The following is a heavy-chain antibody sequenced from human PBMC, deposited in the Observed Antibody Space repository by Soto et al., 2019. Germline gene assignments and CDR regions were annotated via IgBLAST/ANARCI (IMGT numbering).Heavy chain of an antibody. CDR1: GGIFSTYA. Sequence: QVQLVQSGAEVKKPGSSVKVSCKASGGIFSTYAISWLRRAPGQGLEWMGGIIPIFGTPNYAQRFQGRVTITVDESTSPAYMELSRLRSEDTAVYYCARDRDDYGSGNYYNRIDFWGQGTLVTVSS. CDR2: IIPIFGTP. V-gene: IGHV1-69*01. CDR3: ARDRDDYGSGNYYNRIDF. D-gene: IGHD3-10*01. J-gene: IGHJ4*02.